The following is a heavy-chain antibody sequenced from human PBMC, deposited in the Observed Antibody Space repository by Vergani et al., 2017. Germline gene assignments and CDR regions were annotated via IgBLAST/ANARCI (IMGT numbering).Heavy chain of an antibody. CDR2: IYYSGST. D-gene: IGHD6-6*01. V-gene: IGHV4-61*08. Sequence: QVQLQESGPGLVKPSQTLSLTCTVSGDSISSGGHYWTWIRQPPGKHLEWIGYIYYSGSTNYNPSLKSRVTISVDTSKNQFSLKLSSVTAADTAVYYCARVAKYSSSSYYFDYWGQGTLVTVSS. CDR3: ARVAKYSSSSYYFDY. CDR1: GDSISSGGHY. J-gene: IGHJ4*02.